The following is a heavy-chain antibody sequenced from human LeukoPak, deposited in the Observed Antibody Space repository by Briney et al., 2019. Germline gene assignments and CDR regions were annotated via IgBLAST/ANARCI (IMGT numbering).Heavy chain of an antibody. CDR3: ARFNGDYYRIDY. J-gene: IGHJ4*02. V-gene: IGHV3-20*04. CDR1: GFTFDDYG. CDR2: INWNGGST. D-gene: IGHD4-17*01. Sequence: GGSLRLSCTASGFTFDDYGMSWVRQAPGKGLEWVSGINWNGGSTGYVDSVKGRFTISRDNAKNSLYLQMNSLRAEDTALYYCARFNGDYYRIDYWGQGTLVTVSS.